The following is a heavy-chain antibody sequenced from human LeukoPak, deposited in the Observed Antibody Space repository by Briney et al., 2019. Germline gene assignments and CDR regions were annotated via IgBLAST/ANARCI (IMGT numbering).Heavy chain of an antibody. CDR3: AKTFYDSSGYPLESFDY. D-gene: IGHD3-22*01. J-gene: IGHJ4*02. CDR1: GFTFNSHA. CDR2: ISYDGSDK. V-gene: IGHV3-30*04. Sequence: GRSLRLSCAASGFTFNSHAMHWVRQAPGKGLEWVAVISYDGSDKYYADSVKGRFTISRDNSKNTLYLQMNSLGAEDTAVYYCAKTFYDSSGYPLESFDYWGQGTLVTVSS.